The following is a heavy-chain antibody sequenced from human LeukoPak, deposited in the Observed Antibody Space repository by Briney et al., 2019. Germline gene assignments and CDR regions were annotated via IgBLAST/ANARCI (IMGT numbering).Heavy chain of an antibody. CDR1: GCSISSGYY. Sequence: SETLSLTCAVSGCSISSGYYWGWIRQPPGKGLEWIGSIFHSGITYYNPSLKSRLTISLDTSKNHFSLKLSSVTAADTAVYYCARHSFRSGYYFDYWGQGTLVTVSS. CDR3: ARHSFRSGYYFDY. CDR2: IFHSGIT. V-gene: IGHV4-38-2*01. J-gene: IGHJ4*02. D-gene: IGHD6-25*01.